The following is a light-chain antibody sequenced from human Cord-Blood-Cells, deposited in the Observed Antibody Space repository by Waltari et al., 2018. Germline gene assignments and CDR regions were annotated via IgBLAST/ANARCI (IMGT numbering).Light chain of an antibody. J-gene: IGKJ4*01. Sequence: DIQMTQSPSSLSASVGDRVTITGRASQSISSDLNCYQQKPGKAPKLLIYAASSLQSGVPSRFSGSGSGTDFTLTISSLHPEDFATYYCQQSYSTPLTFGGGPKVEIK. CDR2: AAS. CDR1: QSISSD. CDR3: QQSYSTPLT. V-gene: IGKV1-39*01.